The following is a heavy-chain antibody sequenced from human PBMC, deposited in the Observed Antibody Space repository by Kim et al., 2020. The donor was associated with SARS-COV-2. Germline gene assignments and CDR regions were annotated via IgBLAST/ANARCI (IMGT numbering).Heavy chain of an antibody. V-gene: IGHV2-70*01. D-gene: IGHD6-13*01. Sequence: YSTTLHTRLTISKDTSKNQVVLTMTNMDPVDTATYYCARILVAAAGTTDVWGQGTTVTVSS. J-gene: IGHJ6*02. CDR3: ARILVAAAGTTDV.